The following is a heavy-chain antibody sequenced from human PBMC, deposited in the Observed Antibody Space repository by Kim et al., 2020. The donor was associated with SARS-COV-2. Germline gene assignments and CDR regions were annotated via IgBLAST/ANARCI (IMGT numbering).Heavy chain of an antibody. Sequence: SQTLSLTRAISGDSVSSNSAAWNWIRQSPSRGLEWLGRTYYRSKWYNDYAVSVKSRITINPDTSKNQFSLQLNSVTPEDTAVYYCARGVYYYDSSGYFQTFDPWGQGTLVTVSS. D-gene: IGHD3-22*01. CDR2: TYYRSKWYN. CDR3: ARGVYYYDSSGYFQTFDP. CDR1: GDSVSSNSAA. J-gene: IGHJ5*02. V-gene: IGHV6-1*01.